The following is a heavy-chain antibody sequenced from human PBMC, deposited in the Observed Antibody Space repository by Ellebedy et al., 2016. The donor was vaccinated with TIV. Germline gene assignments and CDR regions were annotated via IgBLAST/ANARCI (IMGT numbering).Heavy chain of an antibody. CDR1: GGSISSSSYY. CDR3: AGGGLVRGVIIRPYYGMDV. Sequence: SETLSLTXTVSGGSISSSSYYWGWIRQPPGKGLEWIGSIYHSGSTYYNPSLKSRVTISVDTSKNQFSLKLSSVTAADTAVYYCAGGGLVRGVIIRPYYGMDVWGQGTTVTVSS. J-gene: IGHJ6*02. V-gene: IGHV4-39*07. D-gene: IGHD3-10*01. CDR2: IYHSGST.